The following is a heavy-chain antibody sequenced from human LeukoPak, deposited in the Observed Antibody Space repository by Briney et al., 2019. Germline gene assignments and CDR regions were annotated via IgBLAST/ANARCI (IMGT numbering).Heavy chain of an antibody. D-gene: IGHD6-6*01. J-gene: IGHJ4*02. CDR2: IGGDGGHT. CDR3: AKDTLYSSSSLDY. Sequence: QTGGSLRLSCAASGFTFDDYAMHWVRQAPGKGLEWVSLIGGDGGHTYYADSVKGRFTISRDNRRNSLFLQMNSLGPEDTALYYCAKDTLYSSSSLDYWGQGTLVTVSS. V-gene: IGHV3-43*02. CDR1: GFTFDDYA.